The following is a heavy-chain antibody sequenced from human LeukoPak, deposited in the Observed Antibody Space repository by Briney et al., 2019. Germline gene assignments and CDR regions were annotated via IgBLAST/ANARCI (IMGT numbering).Heavy chain of an antibody. CDR2: IYHSGST. J-gene: IGHJ4*02. V-gene: IGHV4-38-2*01. D-gene: IGHD2-2*01. Sequence: SETLSLTCAVSGYSISSGYYWGWIRQPPGKGLEWIGSIYHSGSTYYNPSLKSRVTISVDTSKNQFSLKLSSVTAADTVVYYCARSVASCFDYWGQGTLVTVSS. CDR3: ARSVASCFDY. CDR1: GYSISSGYY.